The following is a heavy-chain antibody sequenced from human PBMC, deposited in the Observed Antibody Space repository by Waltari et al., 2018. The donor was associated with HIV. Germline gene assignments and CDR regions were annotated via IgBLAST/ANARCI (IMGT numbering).Heavy chain of an antibody. CDR2: ISYDGSNK. Sequence: QVQLVESGGGVVQPGRSLRLSCAASGFTFSSYAMHWVRQAPGKGLEWVAVISYDGSNKYYADSVKGRFTISRDNSKNTLYLQMNSLRAEDTAVYYCAREDCSGGSCYPEGYWGQGTLVTVSS. J-gene: IGHJ4*02. D-gene: IGHD2-15*01. CDR3: AREDCSGGSCYPEGY. CDR1: GFTFSSYA. V-gene: IGHV3-30*01.